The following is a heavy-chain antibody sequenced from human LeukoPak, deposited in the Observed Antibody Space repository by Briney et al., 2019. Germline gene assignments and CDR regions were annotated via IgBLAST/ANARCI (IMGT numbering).Heavy chain of an antibody. CDR3: AKDLERYSYGCSWFDP. J-gene: IGHJ5*02. Sequence: GGSLRLSCAASGFTLSSYAMSWVRHAPGQGLEWVSAIRGRGGSTYYEHSVKGRFTISRDNSKNTLYQQMNSLRAEDTAVYYCAKDLERYSYGCSWFDPWGQGTLVTVSS. CDR1: GFTLSSYA. V-gene: IGHV3-23*01. D-gene: IGHD5-18*01. CDR2: IRGRGGST.